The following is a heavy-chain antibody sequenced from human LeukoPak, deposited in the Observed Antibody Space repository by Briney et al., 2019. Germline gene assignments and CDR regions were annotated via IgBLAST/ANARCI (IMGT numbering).Heavy chain of an antibody. D-gene: IGHD2-8*02. Sequence: SETLSLTCTVSGGSITSYYWSWVRQPPGGGLEWIGYVYYSGSTNYNPSLKSRVTISVDTSKNQFSLKLTSVTAADTALYYCARATTAYCTGGTCPNFDYWGQGTLVTVSS. CDR2: VYYSGST. CDR3: ARATTAYCTGGTCPNFDY. V-gene: IGHV4-59*01. J-gene: IGHJ4*02. CDR1: GGSITSYY.